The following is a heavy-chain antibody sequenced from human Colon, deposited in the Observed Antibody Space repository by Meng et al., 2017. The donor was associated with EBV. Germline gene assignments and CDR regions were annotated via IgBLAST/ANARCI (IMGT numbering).Heavy chain of an antibody. Sequence: QVQQQESGPVLVKPSGPPSLPCAVSGCSISSSHWWTWVRQPPGKGLEWIGEVYHTGSTKYNPSLKSRLTISVDKSKNQFSLNLTSVTAADTAVYYCARVWQSLTAFFDSWGQGTLVTVSS. CDR1: GCSISSSHW. D-gene: IGHD2-21*01. CDR2: VYHTGST. CDR3: ARVWQSLTAFFDS. V-gene: IGHV4-4*02. J-gene: IGHJ4*02.